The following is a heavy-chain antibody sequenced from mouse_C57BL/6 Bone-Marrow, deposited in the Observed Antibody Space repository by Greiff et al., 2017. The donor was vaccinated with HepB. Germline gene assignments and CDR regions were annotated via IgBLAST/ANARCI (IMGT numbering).Heavy chain of an antibody. CDR1: GFTFTDYY. CDR3: ARRQLYYYGSSYWYFDV. J-gene: IGHJ1*03. D-gene: IGHD1-1*01. V-gene: IGHV7-3*01. CDR2: IRNKANGYTT. Sequence: EVQGVESGGGLVQPGGSLSLSCAASGFTFTDYYMSWVRQPPGKALEWLGFIRNKANGYTTEYSASVKGRFTISRDNSQSILYLQMNALRAEDSATYYCARRQLYYYGSSYWYFDVWGTGTTVTVSS.